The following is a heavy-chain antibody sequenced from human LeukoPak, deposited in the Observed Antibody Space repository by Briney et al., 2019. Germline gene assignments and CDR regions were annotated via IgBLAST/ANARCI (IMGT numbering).Heavy chain of an antibody. CDR2: MNPNSGNT. CDR1: GYTFTSYD. J-gene: IGHJ4*02. CDR3: ARGWGKRWLQTFDY. D-gene: IGHD5-24*01. Sequence: ASVKVFCKASGYTFTSYDINWVRQATGQGLEWMGWMNPNSGNTGYAQKFQGRVTMTRNTSISTAYMELSSLRSEDTAVYYCARGWGKRWLQTFDYWGQGTLVTVSS. V-gene: IGHV1-8*01.